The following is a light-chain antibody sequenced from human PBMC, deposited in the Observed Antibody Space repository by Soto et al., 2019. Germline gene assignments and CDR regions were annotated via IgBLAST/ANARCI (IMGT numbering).Light chain of an antibody. CDR3: CSYAGTYTFYV. Sequence: QSALTQPRSVSGSPGQSVTISCTGTSSDVGGYDYVSWYQQHPGKAPKLMIYNVTKRPSGVPDRFSGSRSGNTASLTISWLQAEDDADYYCCSYAGTYTFYVFGTG. V-gene: IGLV2-11*01. CDR2: NVT. CDR1: SSDVGGYDY. J-gene: IGLJ1*01.